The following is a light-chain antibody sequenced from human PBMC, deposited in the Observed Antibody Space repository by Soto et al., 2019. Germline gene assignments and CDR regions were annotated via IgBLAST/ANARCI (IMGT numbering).Light chain of an antibody. J-gene: IGKJ5*01. Sequence: DIPMTQSPSSLSASLGDRVTMTCQASQAIRRYLNWYQQKPGKAPKLLIYTASNLETGVQSRFSGSGSGTDFTFTIISLQPEDIATYYCQQYDNLPITFGQGTRLEIK. CDR1: QAIRRY. CDR2: TAS. V-gene: IGKV1-33*01. CDR3: QQYDNLPIT.